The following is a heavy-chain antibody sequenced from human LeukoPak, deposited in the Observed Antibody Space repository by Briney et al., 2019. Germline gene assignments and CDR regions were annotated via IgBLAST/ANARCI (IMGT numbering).Heavy chain of an antibody. CDR2: IRYDGSNK. Sequence: GGSLRLSCAASGFTFSSYWMSWVRQAPGKGLEWVAFIRYDGSNKYYADSVKGRFTISRDNSKNTLYLQMNSLRAEDTAVYYCAKDLCSGGSCFYFDYWGQGTLVTVSS. CDR3: AKDLCSGGSCFYFDY. CDR1: GFTFSSYW. D-gene: IGHD2-15*01. V-gene: IGHV3-30*02. J-gene: IGHJ4*02.